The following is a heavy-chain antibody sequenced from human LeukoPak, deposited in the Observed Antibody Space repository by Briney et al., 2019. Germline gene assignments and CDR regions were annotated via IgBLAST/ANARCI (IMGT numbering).Heavy chain of an antibody. Sequence: SETLSLTCAVYGGSFSGYYWSWIRQPPGKWLEWIGEINHSGSTNYNPSLKSRVTISVDTSKNQFSLKLSSVTAADTAVYYCARRALGYYGSGSYRWFDPWGQGTLVTVSS. CDR3: ARRALGYYGSGSYRWFDP. D-gene: IGHD3-10*01. CDR2: INHSGST. V-gene: IGHV4-34*01. CDR1: GGSFSGYY. J-gene: IGHJ5*02.